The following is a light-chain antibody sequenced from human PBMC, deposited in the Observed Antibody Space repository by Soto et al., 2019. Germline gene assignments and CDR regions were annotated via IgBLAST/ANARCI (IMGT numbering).Light chain of an antibody. Sequence: QSVLTQPPSVSAAPGQKVTISCSGSSSNIGNNFVSWYQHLPGTAPKLLTHGNNHRPSGVPDRFSGSKSGTSASLAISGLQPEDEADYCCAAWDDSLNEYVFGDGTKVTVL. J-gene: IGLJ1*01. CDR2: GNN. V-gene: IGLV1-44*01. CDR3: AAWDDSLNEYV. CDR1: SSNIGNNF.